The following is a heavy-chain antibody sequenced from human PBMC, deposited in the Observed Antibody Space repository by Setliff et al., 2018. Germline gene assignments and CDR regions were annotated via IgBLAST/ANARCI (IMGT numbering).Heavy chain of an antibody. Sequence: SETLSLTCTVSGGSISSSSYYWGWIRQPPGKGLEWIGSIYYSGSTYYNPFLKSRVTISVDTSKNQFSLKLSSVTAADTAVYYCAGTLYDYDILTGPGYYFDYCGQGTLVTVSS. CDR3: AGTLYDYDILTGPGYYFDY. V-gene: IGHV4-39*07. D-gene: IGHD3-9*01. J-gene: IGHJ4*02. CDR1: GGSISSSSYY. CDR2: IYYSGST.